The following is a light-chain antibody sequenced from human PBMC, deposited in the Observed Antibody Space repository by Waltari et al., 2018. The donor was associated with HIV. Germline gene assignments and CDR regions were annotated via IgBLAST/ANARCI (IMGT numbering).Light chain of an antibody. CDR1: VLAKNY. CDR3: YCAADTTAV. V-gene: IGLV3-27*01. J-gene: IGLJ7*01. CDR2: KDT. Sequence: SYELTQPPSVSVSPGQTARITCSGDVLAKNYARWFQQKPGQAPVLVIYKDTERPSGIPERFSGLSSGTTVTVTISGAHLEDEADYYCYCAADTTAVFGGGTQLTVL.